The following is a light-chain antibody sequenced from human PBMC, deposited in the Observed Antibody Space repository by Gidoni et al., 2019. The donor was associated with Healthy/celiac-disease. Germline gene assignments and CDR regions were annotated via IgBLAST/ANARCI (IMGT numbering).Light chain of an antibody. CDR2: WAS. V-gene: IGKV4-1*01. Sequence: DIVMPQSPDSLAVSLGERATINCKSSQSVLYSSNNKNYLAWYQQKPGQPPKLLIYWASTRESGVPDRFSGGGSGTDFTLTISSLQAEDVAVYYCQQYYSTPITFGPGTKVDIK. CDR3: QQYYSTPIT. CDR1: QSVLYSSNNKNY. J-gene: IGKJ3*01.